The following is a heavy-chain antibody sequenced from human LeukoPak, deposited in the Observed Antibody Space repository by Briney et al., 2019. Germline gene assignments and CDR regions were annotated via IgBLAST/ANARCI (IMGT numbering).Heavy chain of an antibody. CDR2: IYPGDSDT. CDR3: ARQIYYYDSSGSENWFDP. V-gene: IGHV5-51*01. D-gene: IGHD3-22*01. Sequence: GESLKISCKGSGYSFTSYWIGWVRQMPGKGLEWMGIIYPGDSDTRYSPFFQGQVTISADKSISTAYLQWSSLKASDTAMYYCARQIYYYDSSGSENWFDPWGQGTLVTVSS. CDR1: GYSFTSYW. J-gene: IGHJ5*02.